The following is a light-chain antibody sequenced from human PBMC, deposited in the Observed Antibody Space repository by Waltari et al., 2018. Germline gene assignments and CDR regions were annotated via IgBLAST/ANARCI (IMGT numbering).Light chain of an antibody. Sequence: DIQMTQSPSSLSASVGDTVTITCRASRGIGNYVNWYQQKAGKPPSVLIYGASSLQSGVPSRFNGRGSGTDFTLTISSLQPDDFAIYYCQQYNSYLRTFGGGTKVEIK. J-gene: IGKJ4*01. V-gene: IGKV1-39*01. CDR3: QQYNSYLRT. CDR2: GAS. CDR1: RGIGNY.